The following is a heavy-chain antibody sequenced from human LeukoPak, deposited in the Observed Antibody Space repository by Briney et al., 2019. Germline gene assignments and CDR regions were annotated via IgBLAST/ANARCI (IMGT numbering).Heavy chain of an antibody. Sequence: PSETLSLTCTVSGGSITGYYWNWIRQPPGKGLEWIGYVYYSGSTNYNPSLKSRVTISVDTSKNQFSLELSSVTAADTAVYYCGREGDFYGGRDYGVDVWGQGTTVTVSS. CDR2: VYYSGST. V-gene: IGHV4-59*01. CDR3: GREGDFYGGRDYGVDV. J-gene: IGHJ6*02. CDR1: GGSITGYY. D-gene: IGHD3-10*01.